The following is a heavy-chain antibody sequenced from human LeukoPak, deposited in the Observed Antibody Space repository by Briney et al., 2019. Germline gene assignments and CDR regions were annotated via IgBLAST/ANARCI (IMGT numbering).Heavy chain of an antibody. CDR3: ARGCPQCDYLDY. CDR2: IYHSGST. CDR1: GDSFSNLKW. V-gene: IGHV4-4*02. J-gene: IGHJ4*02. Sequence: SETLSLTCAVSGDSFSNLKWWNWVRRPPGQGLEWIGEIYHSGSTNYNPSLKGRVTISVDKSMNQFSLKLNSVTAADTAVYYCARGCPQCDYLDYWGQGTLVTVS. D-gene: IGHD4-17*01.